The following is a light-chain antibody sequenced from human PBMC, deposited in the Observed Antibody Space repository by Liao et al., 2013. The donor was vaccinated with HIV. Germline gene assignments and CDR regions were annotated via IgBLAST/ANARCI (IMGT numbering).Light chain of an antibody. J-gene: IGLJ2*01. CDR1: NIGSKS. V-gene: IGLV3-21*01. CDR2: YDS. CDR3: QVWDSGIVV. Sequence: SYELTQPPSVSVAPGKTARITCGGNNIGSKSVHWYQQKPGQAPVLVIYYDSDRPSGIPERFSGSNSGNTATLTISRVEAGDEADYYCQVWDSGIVVFGGGTKVTVL.